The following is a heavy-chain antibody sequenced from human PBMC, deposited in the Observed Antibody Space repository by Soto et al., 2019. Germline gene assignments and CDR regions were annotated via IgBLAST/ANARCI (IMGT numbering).Heavy chain of an antibody. D-gene: IGHD6-13*01. CDR2: ISSSSSTI. J-gene: IGHJ6*02. CDR1: GFTFSSYS. Sequence: EVQLVESGGGLVQPGGSLRLSCAASGFTFSSYSMNWVRQAPGKGLEWVSYISSSSSTIYYADSVKGRFTISRDNAKNSLYLQMNSLRDEDTAGYYCARDLLYSSSWPRYYGRDVWGQGTTVTVSS. V-gene: IGHV3-48*02. CDR3: ARDLLYSSSWPRYYGRDV.